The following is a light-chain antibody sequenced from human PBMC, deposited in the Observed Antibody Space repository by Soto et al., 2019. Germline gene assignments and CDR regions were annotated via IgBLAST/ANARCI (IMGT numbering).Light chain of an antibody. CDR3: QQTFSPPYT. CDR2: VAS. CDR1: QNISNS. Sequence: DIQMTQSLSSLSASVGDSVTITCRASQNISNSLSWYQQKPGKAPKFLIYVASTLQRGVPSRFSGSGSGTDFTLTISSLQPEDFATYYCQQTFSPPYTFGQGTKLEIK. V-gene: IGKV1-39*01. J-gene: IGKJ2*01.